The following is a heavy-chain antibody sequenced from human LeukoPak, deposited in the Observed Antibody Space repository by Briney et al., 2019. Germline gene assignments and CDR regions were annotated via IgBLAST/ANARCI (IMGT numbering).Heavy chain of an antibody. CDR3: AKGSRELLYYYNYMDV. CDR2: ISYDGSNK. J-gene: IGHJ6*03. Sequence: GGSLRLSCAASGFTFSSYGMHWVRQAPGKGLEWVAVISYDGSNKYYADSVKGRFTISRDNSKNTLYLQMNSLRAEDTAVYYCAKGSRELLYYYNYMDVWGKGTTVTISS. V-gene: IGHV3-30*18. D-gene: IGHD1-26*01. CDR1: GFTFSSYG.